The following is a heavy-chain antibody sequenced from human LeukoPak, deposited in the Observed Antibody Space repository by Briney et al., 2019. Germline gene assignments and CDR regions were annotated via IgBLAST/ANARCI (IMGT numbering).Heavy chain of an antibody. CDR1: GYTFSNYG. D-gene: IGHD6-13*01. J-gene: IGHJ4*02. Sequence: ASVKVSCKASGYTFSNYGISWVRQAPGQGLEWMGWINPNNGGTNYAQKFQGRVTMTRDTSISTAYMDLNSLRSDDTAVYYCARESYVSSTDYWGQGTLVTVSS. CDR2: INPNNGGT. CDR3: ARESYVSSTDY. V-gene: IGHV1-2*02.